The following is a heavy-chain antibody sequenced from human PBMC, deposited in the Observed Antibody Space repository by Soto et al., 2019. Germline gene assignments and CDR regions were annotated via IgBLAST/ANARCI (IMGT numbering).Heavy chain of an antibody. CDR2: ISTTSFTI. V-gene: IGHV3-48*02. D-gene: IGHD2-15*01. J-gene: IGHJ5*01. CDR1: GFSFSTYN. CDR3: ARDRCYDGTCYSASDS. Sequence: GGSLRLSCAASGFSFSTYNMDWVRQAPGKRPEWIAYISTTSFTIYYADSVKGRFTISRDNDRNSLYLEMNSLRDEDTAVYYCARDRCYDGTCYSASDSWGQGTLVTVSS.